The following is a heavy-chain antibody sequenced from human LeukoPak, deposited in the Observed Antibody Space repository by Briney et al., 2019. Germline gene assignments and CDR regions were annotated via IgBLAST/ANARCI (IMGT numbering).Heavy chain of an antibody. CDR2: INAGNGNT. CDR1: GYSFSDYA. CDR3: ARAECIAAPHFDY. J-gene: IGHJ4*02. V-gene: IGHV1-3*01. D-gene: IGHD6-6*01. Sequence: GASVKVSCKASGYSFSDYAMHWVRQTPGQRVEWMGWINAGNGNTKYSQKFQGRVTITRDTSASTAYMELSSLRSEDTAVYYCARAECIAAPHFDYWGQGTLVTVSS.